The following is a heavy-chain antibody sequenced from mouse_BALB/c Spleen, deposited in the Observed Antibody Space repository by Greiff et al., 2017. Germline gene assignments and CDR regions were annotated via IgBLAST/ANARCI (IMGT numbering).Heavy chain of an antibody. Sequence: VKVVESGPGLVQPSQSLSITCTVSGFSLTSYGVHWVRQSPGKGLEWLGVIWSGGSTDYNAAFISRLSISKDNSKSQVFFKMNSLQANDTAIYYCARRWGNFYAMDYWGQGTSVTVSS. CDR2: IWSGGST. J-gene: IGHJ4*01. D-gene: IGHD2-1*01. V-gene: IGHV2-2*02. CDR3: ARRWGNFYAMDY. CDR1: GFSLTSYG.